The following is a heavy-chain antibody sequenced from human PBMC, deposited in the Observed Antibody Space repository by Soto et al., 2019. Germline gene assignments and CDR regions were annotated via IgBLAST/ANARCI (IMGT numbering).Heavy chain of an antibody. V-gene: IGHV3-23*01. J-gene: IGHJ4*02. CDR3: AKDRPPRFITIFGVVTYYFDY. Sequence: PGGSLRLSCAASGFTFSDYYMSWIRQAPGKGLEWVSAISGSGGSTYYADSVKGRFTISRDNSKNTLYLQMNSLRAEDTAVYYCAKDRPPRFITIFGVVTYYFDYWGQGTLVTVSS. D-gene: IGHD3-3*01. CDR2: ISGSGGST. CDR1: GFTFSDYY.